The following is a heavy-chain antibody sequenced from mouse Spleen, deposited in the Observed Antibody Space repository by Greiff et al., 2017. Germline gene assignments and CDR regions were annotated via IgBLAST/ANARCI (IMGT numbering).Heavy chain of an antibody. CDR1: GYTFTDYE. J-gene: IGHJ4*01. CDR3: AITTATDYAMDY. V-gene: IGHV1-15*01. CDR2: IDPETGGT. D-gene: IGHD1-2*01. Sequence: VQLQQSGAELVRPGASVTLSCKASGYTFTDYEMHWVKQTPVHGLEWIGAIDPETGGTAYNQKFKGKAILTADKSSSTAYMELRSLTSEDSAVYYCAITTATDYAMDYWGQGTSVTVSS.